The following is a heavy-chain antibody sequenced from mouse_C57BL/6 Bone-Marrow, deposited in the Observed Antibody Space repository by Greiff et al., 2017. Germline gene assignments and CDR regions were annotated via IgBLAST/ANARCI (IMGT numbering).Heavy chain of an antibody. CDR3: ARDYGSSHAYYYAMDY. D-gene: IGHD1-1*01. CDR1: GYTFTDYN. Sequence: EVKLVESGPELVKPGASVKIPCKASGYTFTDYNMDWVKQSHGKSLEWIGDINPNNGGTIYNQKFKGKATLTVDKSSSTAYMELRSLTSEDTAVYYCARDYGSSHAYYYAMDYWGQGTSVTVSS. V-gene: IGHV1-18*01. CDR2: INPNNGGT. J-gene: IGHJ4*01.